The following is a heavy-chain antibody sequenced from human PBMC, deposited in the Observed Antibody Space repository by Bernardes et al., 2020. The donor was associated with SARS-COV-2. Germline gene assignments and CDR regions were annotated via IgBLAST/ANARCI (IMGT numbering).Heavy chain of an antibody. D-gene: IGHD3-10*01. CDR3: ASGPLTGLTGVFDY. CDR1: GGSISSSSYY. Sequence: SETLSLTCTVSGGSISSSSYYWGWIRQPPGKGLEWIGSIYYSGSTYYNPSLKSRVTISVDTSKNQFSLKLSSVTAADTAVYYCASGPLTGLTGVFDYWGQGTLVTVSS. J-gene: IGHJ4*02. CDR2: IYYSGST. V-gene: IGHV4-39*01.